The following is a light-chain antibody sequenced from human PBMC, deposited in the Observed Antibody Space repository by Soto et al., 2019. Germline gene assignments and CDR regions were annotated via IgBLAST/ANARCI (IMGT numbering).Light chain of an antibody. CDR3: QQYDSSPYT. CDR2: APS. J-gene: IGKJ2*01. CDR1: QSVSNTY. Sequence: EIVLTQSPGTLSLSPGERATLSCRANQSVSNTYLAWFQQKPGQAPRLLIYAPSSRATVISDRFSGSGSGTDFTLTISRLEPEDFAVYYCQQYDSSPYTFGQGTKLEIK. V-gene: IGKV3-20*01.